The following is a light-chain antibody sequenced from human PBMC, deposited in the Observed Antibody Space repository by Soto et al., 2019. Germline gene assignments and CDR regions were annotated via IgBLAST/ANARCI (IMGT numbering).Light chain of an antibody. CDR3: ASWDDSLSGSYV. CDR2: RDV. CDR1: SSNIGSNY. Sequence: QSVLTQPPSASGTPGQRVTISCSGSSSNIGSNYVYWYQQLPGTAPKLLMYRDVKRPSGVPDRFSGSNSGTSASLAISGLRSEDEADYYCASWDDSLSGSYVFGTGTKVTVL. V-gene: IGLV1-47*01. J-gene: IGLJ1*01.